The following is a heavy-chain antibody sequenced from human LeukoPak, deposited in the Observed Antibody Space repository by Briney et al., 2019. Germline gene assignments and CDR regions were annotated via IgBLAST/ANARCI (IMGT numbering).Heavy chain of an antibody. J-gene: IGHJ4*02. CDR3: ARGGYRGYSNY. D-gene: IGHD5-18*01. CDR1: GGSFSGYY. Sequence: SETLSLTCAVYGGSFSGYYWSWIRQPPGKGLEGSGEINHSGSTNYNPSLKSRVTISVDTSKNQFSLKLSSVTAADTAVYYCARGGYRGYSNYWGQGTLVTVSS. V-gene: IGHV4-34*01. CDR2: INHSGST.